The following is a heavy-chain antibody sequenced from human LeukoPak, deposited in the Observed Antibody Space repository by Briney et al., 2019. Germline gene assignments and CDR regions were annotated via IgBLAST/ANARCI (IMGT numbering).Heavy chain of an antibody. Sequence: PSETLSLTCTVSGYSISSGYYWSWIRQPAGKGLEWVGRIYSTGSTNYNPSLKSRVIMSVDTSKKQFSLKLTSVTAADTAVYYCARRRGSGSYRGSSFDYWGQGTLVTVSS. J-gene: IGHJ4*02. D-gene: IGHD3-10*01. CDR2: IYSTGST. CDR1: GYSISSGYY. V-gene: IGHV4-4*07. CDR3: ARRRGSGSYRGSSFDY.